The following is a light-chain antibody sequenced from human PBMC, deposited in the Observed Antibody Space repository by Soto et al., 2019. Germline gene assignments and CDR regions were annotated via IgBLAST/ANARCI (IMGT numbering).Light chain of an antibody. CDR2: EVN. V-gene: IGLV2-8*01. CDR1: SNDVGGYNY. Sequence: QTVLTQPPSASGSPGQSVTISCTGTSNDVGGYNYVSWYQQHPGKAPKLMIYEVNKRPSGVPDRFSGSKSGNTASLTVSGLQAEDEADYYCSSFAVSNSFVFGTGTKLTVL. J-gene: IGLJ1*01. CDR3: SSFAVSNSFV.